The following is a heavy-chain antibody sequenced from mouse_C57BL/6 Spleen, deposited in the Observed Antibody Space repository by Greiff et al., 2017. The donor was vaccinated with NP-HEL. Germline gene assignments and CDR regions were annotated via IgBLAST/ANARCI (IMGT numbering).Heavy chain of an antibody. CDR2: ISYDGSN. J-gene: IGHJ1*03. D-gene: IGHD1-1*01. CDR1: GYSITSGYY. V-gene: IGHV3-6*01. CDR3: ARGPVVASDWGFDV. Sequence: EVQLQESGPGLVKPSQSLSLTCSVTGYSITSGYYWNWIRQFPGNKLEWMGYISYDGSNNYNPSLKNRISITRDTSKNQFFLKLNSVTTEDTATYYGARGPVVASDWGFDVWGTGTTVTVSS.